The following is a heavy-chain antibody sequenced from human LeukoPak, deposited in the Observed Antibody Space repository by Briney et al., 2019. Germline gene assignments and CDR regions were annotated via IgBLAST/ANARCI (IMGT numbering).Heavy chain of an antibody. Sequence: PSQTLSLTCGVSGGSVSSGSHYWSWVRQPAGKGLEWIGRIYTRGSTNYNPSLKSRVTISMDTSKNQFSLKLSSVTAADTAVYYCARHVGPKIYYYYMDVWGKGTTVTVSS. V-gene: IGHV4-61*02. CDR3: ARHVGPKIYYYYMDV. CDR2: IYTRGST. CDR1: GGSVSSGSHY. J-gene: IGHJ6*03.